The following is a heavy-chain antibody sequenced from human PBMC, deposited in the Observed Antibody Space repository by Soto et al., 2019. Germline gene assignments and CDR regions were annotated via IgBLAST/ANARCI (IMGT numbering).Heavy chain of an antibody. V-gene: IGHV4-31*03. CDR1: GGSISSGGCY. CDR3: ARTQYYDFWSGIYYYGMDV. Sequence: SETLSLTCTVSGGSISSGGCYWSWIRQHPGKGLEWIGYIYYSGSTYYNPSLKSRVTISVDTSKNQFSLKLSSVTAADTAVYYCARTQYYDFWSGIYYYGMDVWGQGTTLTVSS. J-gene: IGHJ6*02. CDR2: IYYSGST. D-gene: IGHD3-3*01.